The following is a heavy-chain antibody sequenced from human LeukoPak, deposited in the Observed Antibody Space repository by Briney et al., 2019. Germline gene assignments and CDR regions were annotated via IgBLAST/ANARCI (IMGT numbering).Heavy chain of an antibody. CDR2: INPNSGGT. D-gene: IGHD6-19*01. Sequence: ASVNVSCKASGYTFTGYYMHWVRQAPGQGLEWMGWINPNSGGTNYAQKFQGWVTMTRDTSISTAYMELSGLRSDDTAVYYCARVSRSGWYYFDYWGQGTLVTVSS. J-gene: IGHJ4*02. CDR1: GYTFTGYY. CDR3: ARVSRSGWYYFDY. V-gene: IGHV1-2*04.